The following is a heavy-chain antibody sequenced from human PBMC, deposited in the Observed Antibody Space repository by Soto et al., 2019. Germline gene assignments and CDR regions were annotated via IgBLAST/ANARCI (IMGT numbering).Heavy chain of an antibody. V-gene: IGHV1-8*01. Sequence: ASVKLSCKASGYTFTSYDINWVRQATRQGLEWMGWVNPNSGNTGYAQKFQGRVTMTRNTSISTAYMELSSLRSEDTAVYYCARGPRCSSTSCLYYFDYWGQGTLVTVSS. J-gene: IGHJ4*02. D-gene: IGHD2-2*01. CDR3: ARGPRCSSTSCLYYFDY. CDR1: GYTFTSYD. CDR2: VNPNSGNT.